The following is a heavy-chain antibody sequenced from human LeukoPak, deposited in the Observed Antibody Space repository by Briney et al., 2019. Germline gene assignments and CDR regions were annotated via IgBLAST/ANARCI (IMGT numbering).Heavy chain of an antibody. J-gene: IGHJ4*02. CDR3: AREAYDFWSGYYDY. Sequence: SQTLSLACTVSGGSISSGTYYWSWIRQPAGKGLEWIGRIYSSGSTNYNPSLKSRVTISVDTSKNQFSLKLNSVSAADTAVYYCAREAYDFWSGYYDYWGQGTLVTVSS. V-gene: IGHV4-61*02. CDR1: GGSISSGTYY. D-gene: IGHD3-3*01. CDR2: IYSSGST.